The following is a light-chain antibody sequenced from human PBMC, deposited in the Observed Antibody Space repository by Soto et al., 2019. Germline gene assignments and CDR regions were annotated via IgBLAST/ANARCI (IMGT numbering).Light chain of an antibody. CDR2: GVS. Sequence: QSVLAQPASVSGSPGQSITISCTGTSSDVGAYNYVSWYQQHPGEAPKLMIFGVSNRPSGVSNRFSGSKSGNTASLTISGLQAEDEADYYCSSFSSSSTRDLLGTGTKVTVL. J-gene: IGLJ1*01. V-gene: IGLV2-14*01. CDR1: SSDVGAYNY. CDR3: SSFSSSSTRDL.